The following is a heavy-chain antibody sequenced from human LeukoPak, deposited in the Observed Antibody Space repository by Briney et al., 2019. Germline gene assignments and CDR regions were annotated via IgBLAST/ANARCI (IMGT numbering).Heavy chain of an antibody. D-gene: IGHD3-10*01. CDR3: TRGVAYYYGSGSYYNDY. J-gene: IGHJ4*02. Sequence: GGSLRLSCTASGFTFSDYGMSWFRQAPGKGLEWVSFIRSKTYGGTTEYAASVKGRFSISRDDSKSIAYLQMNSLKTEDTAVYYCTRGVAYYYGSGSYYNDYWGQGTLVTVSS. CDR2: IRSKTYGGTT. CDR1: GFTFSDYG. V-gene: IGHV3-49*03.